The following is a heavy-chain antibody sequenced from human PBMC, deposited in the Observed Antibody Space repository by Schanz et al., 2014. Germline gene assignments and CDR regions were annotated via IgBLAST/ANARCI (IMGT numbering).Heavy chain of an antibody. CDR3: AKDGRLPYYGTGSDFDY. V-gene: IGHV3-23*01. J-gene: IGHJ4*02. Sequence: EVQLLESGGGLVQPGGSLRLSCAASGFTFSIYGMSWVRQAPGKGLEWVSRMIGSGSSVFYADSVKGRFTISRDNLKNTVYLQMNSLRAGATAVYYCAKDGRLPYYGTGSDFDYWGQGTLVAVSS. D-gene: IGHD3-22*01. CDR1: GFTFSIYG. CDR2: MIGSGSSV.